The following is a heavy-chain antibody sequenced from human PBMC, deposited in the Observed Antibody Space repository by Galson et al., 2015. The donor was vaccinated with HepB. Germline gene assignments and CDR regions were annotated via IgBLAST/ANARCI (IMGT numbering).Heavy chain of an antibody. CDR2: TNYFGRA. Sequence: ETLSLTCAVYGASSGYYWTWIRQPPGKGLQWIGETNYFGRANYNPALQGRVTISVDTSKNQFSLHLRSVTAADTAVYYCARVVPHYYYDNTGYRGWFDPWGQGTLVTVSS. V-gene: IGHV4-34*01. D-gene: IGHD3-22*01. CDR1: GASSGYY. CDR3: ARVVPHYYYDNTGYRGWFDP. J-gene: IGHJ5*02.